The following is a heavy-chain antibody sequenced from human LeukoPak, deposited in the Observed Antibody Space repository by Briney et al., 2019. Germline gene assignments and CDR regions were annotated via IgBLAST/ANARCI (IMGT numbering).Heavy chain of an antibody. CDR2: IYTSGST. CDR3: AREPSVVTPGY. Sequence: EPSETLSLTCTVSGGSISSGSYYWSWIRQPAGKGLEWIGRIYTSGSTNYNPSLKSRVTISVDTSKNQFSLKLSSVTAADTAVYYCAREPSVVTPGYWGQGTLVTVSS. J-gene: IGHJ4*02. CDR1: GGSISSGSYY. D-gene: IGHD4-23*01. V-gene: IGHV4-61*02.